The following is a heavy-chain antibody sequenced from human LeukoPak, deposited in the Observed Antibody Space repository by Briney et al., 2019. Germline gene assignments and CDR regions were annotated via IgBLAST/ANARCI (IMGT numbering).Heavy chain of an antibody. V-gene: IGHV3-23*01. D-gene: IGHD5-24*01. CDR2: ISGSGGST. CDR1: GFTFSSYA. CDR3: AKDRVGSGDGYFDY. Sequence: PGGSPRLSCAASGFTFSSYAMSWVRQAPGKGLEWVSAISGSGGSTYYADSVKGRFTISRDNSKNTLYLQMNSLRAEDTAVYYCAKDRVGSGDGYFDYWGQGTLVTVSS. J-gene: IGHJ4*02.